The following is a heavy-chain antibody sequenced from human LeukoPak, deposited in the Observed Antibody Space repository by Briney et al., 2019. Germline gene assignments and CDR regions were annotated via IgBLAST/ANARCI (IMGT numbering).Heavy chain of an antibody. D-gene: IGHD6-19*01. CDR1: GYTFTSYS. J-gene: IGHJ4*02. V-gene: IGHV1-3*01. CDR2: INAGNGNT. CDR3: ARARGAVAGYFDY. Sequence: ASVKVSCKASGYTFTSYSMHWVRQAPGQRLEWMGWINAGNGNTKYSQKFQGRVTINRDTSASTAYMELSSLRSEDTAVYYCARARGAVAGYFDYWGQGTLVTVSS.